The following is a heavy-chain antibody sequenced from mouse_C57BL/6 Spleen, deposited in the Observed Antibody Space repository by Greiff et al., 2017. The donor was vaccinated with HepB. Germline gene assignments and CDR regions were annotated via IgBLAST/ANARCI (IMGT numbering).Heavy chain of an antibody. CDR3: TGGGYDGYLAWFAY. Sequence: EVQLVESGGGLVQPGGSMKLSCVASGFTFSNYWMNWVRQSPEKGLEWVAQIRLKSDNYATHYAESVKGRFTISRDDSKSSVYLQMNNLRAEDTGIYYCTGGGYDGYLAWFAYWGQGTLVTVSA. CDR2: IRLKSDNYAT. V-gene: IGHV6-3*01. J-gene: IGHJ3*01. D-gene: IGHD2-3*01. CDR1: GFTFSNYW.